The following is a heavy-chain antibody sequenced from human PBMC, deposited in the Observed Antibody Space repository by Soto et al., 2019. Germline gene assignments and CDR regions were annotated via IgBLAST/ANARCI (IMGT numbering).Heavy chain of an antibody. CDR1: GFTFSSYA. CDR3: AKVAGGSYYFDY. Sequence: GSLRLSCAASGFTFSSYAMSWVRQAPGKGLEWVSAISGSGGSTYYADSVKGRFTISRDNSKNTLYLQMNSLRAEDTAVYYRAKVAGGSYYFDYWGQGTLVTVSS. V-gene: IGHV3-23*01. J-gene: IGHJ4*02. CDR2: ISGSGGST. D-gene: IGHD3-16*01.